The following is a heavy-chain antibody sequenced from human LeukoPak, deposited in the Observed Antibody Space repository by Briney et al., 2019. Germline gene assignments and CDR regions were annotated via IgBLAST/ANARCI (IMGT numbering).Heavy chain of an antibody. D-gene: IGHD3-10*01. V-gene: IGHV3-20*01. CDR1: GFTFSSYG. CDR3: ARGLVVRGVIGSLPQAEDY. J-gene: IGHJ4*02. CDR2: ISGSGGST. Sequence: PGGSLRLSCAASGFTFSSYGMSWVRQAPGKGLEWVSAISGSGGSTGYADSVKGRFTISRDNAKNSLYLQMNSLRAEDTALYHCARGLVVRGVIGSLPQAEDYWGQGTLVTVSS.